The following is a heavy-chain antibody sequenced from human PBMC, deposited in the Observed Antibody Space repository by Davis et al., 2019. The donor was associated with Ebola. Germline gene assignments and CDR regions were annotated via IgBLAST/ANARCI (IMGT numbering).Heavy chain of an antibody. CDR1: GYTFTSYA. V-gene: IGHV1-3*01. Sequence: VSVKVSCKASGYTFTSYAIHWVRQAPGQRLEWMGWINPGNGNTKFSQRFQGRVTITRDTSASTAYMELSSLRSEDTAVYYCARDPTYYDILTGQRNFYGMDVWGQGTTVTVSS. D-gene: IGHD3-9*01. CDR3: ARDPTYYDILTGQRNFYGMDV. J-gene: IGHJ6*02. CDR2: INPGNGNT.